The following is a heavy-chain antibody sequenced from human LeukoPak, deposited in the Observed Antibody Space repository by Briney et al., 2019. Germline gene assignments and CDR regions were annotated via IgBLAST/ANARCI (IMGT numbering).Heavy chain of an antibody. CDR1: GGTFSSYA. J-gene: IGHJ3*02. CDR2: VIPIFGTA. Sequence: GASVKVSCKASGGTFSSYAISWVRQAPGQGLEWMGGVIPIFGTANYAQKFQGRVTITADESTSTAYMELSSLRSEGTAAYYCARQLTWGGAFDIWGQGTMVTVSS. D-gene: IGHD3-16*01. V-gene: IGHV1-69*13. CDR3: ARQLTWGGAFDI.